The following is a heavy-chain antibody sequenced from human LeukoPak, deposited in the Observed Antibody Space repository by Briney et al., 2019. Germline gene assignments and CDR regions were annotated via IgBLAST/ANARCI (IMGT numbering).Heavy chain of an antibody. Sequence: SGTLSLTCAVSGGSISSSNWWSWVRQPPGKGLEWIGEIYHSGGTNYNPSLKSRVTISVDKSKNQFSLKLSSVTAADTAVYYCARGGEIAALVDAFDIWGQGTMVTVSS. D-gene: IGHD6-6*01. CDR1: GGSISSSNW. V-gene: IGHV4-4*02. J-gene: IGHJ3*02. CDR3: ARGGEIAALVDAFDI. CDR2: IYHSGGT.